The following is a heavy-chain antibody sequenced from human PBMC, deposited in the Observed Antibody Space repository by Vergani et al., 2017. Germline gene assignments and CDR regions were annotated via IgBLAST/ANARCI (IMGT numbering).Heavy chain of an antibody. CDR3: ARIKIVGAYY. D-gene: IGHD1-26*01. J-gene: IGHJ4*02. CDR1: GGSVSSGSYY. Sequence: QVQLQESGPGLVKPSETLSLTCTVSGGSVSSGSYYWGWIRQPPGKGLEWIGSIYHSGSTYYNPSLKSRVTISVDTSKNQFSLKLSSVTAADTAVYYCARIKIVGAYYWGQGTLVTVSS. V-gene: IGHV4-39*07. CDR2: IYHSGST.